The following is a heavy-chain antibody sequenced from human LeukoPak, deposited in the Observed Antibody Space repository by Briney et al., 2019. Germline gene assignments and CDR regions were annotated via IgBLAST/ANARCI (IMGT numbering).Heavy chain of an antibody. CDR1: GFTFSSYW. CDR3: ARPDRAGWYDYYYYMDV. CDR2: INSDGSST. V-gene: IGHV3-74*01. Sequence: PGGSLRLSCAASGFTFSSYWMHWVRQAPEKGLVWVSRINSDGSSTSYADSVKGRFTISRDNAKNTLYLQMNSLRAEDTAVYYCARPDRAGWYDYYYYMDVWGKGTTVTVSS. J-gene: IGHJ6*03. D-gene: IGHD6-19*01.